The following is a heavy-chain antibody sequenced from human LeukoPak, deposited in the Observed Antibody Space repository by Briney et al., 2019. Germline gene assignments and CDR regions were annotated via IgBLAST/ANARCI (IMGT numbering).Heavy chain of an antibody. V-gene: IGHV4-39*07. CDR1: GGSNSSSSYY. Sequence: PSETLSLTCTVSGGSNSSSSYYWGWIRQPPGKGLEWIGSIYYSGSTYYNPSLKSRVTISVDTSKNQFSLKLSSVTAADTAVYYCASRDSSGRNPWGQGTLVTVSS. CDR2: IYYSGST. J-gene: IGHJ5*02. CDR3: ASRDSSGRNP. D-gene: IGHD3-22*01.